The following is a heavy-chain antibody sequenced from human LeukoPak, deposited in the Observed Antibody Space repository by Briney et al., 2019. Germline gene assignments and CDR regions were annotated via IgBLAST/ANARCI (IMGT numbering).Heavy chain of an antibody. V-gene: IGHV4-4*07. CDR1: GGSISSYY. Sequence: SETLSLTCTVSGGSISSYYWSWIRQPAGKGLEWIGRIYTSGSTNYNPSLKSRVTMSVDTSKNQFSLKLSSVTAADTAVYYCAREPFYDILTGPEFDYWGQGTLVTVSS. CDR2: IYTSGST. D-gene: IGHD3-9*01. J-gene: IGHJ4*02. CDR3: AREPFYDILTGPEFDY.